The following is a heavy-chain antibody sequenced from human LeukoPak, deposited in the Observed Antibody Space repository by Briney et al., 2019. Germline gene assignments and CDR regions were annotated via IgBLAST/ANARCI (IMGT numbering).Heavy chain of an antibody. J-gene: IGHJ4*02. CDR1: GGSISSGAYY. D-gene: IGHD6-13*01. Sequence: SETLSLTCTVSGGSISSGAYYWSWIRQHPGKGLEWIGYIYYSGSTYSTPSLKSRLTISVDTYKNQFSLKLSSVTAADTAVYYCARVPQGSSWPYYFDYWGQGTLVTVSS. V-gene: IGHV4-31*03. CDR3: ARVPQGSSWPYYFDY. CDR2: IYYSGST.